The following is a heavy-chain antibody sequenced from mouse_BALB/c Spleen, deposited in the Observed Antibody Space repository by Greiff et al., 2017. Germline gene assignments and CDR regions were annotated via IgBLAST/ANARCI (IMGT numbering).Heavy chain of an antibody. CDR1: GFNIKDTY. D-gene: IGHD3-1*01. Sequence: VQLKESGAELVKPGASVKLSCTASGFNIKDTYMPWVKQRPEQGLEWIGRIDPANGNTKYDPKFQGKATITADTSSNTAYLQLSSLTSEDTAVYYCASIGERYFDYWGQGTTLTVSS. J-gene: IGHJ2*01. CDR2: IDPANGNT. CDR3: ASIGERYFDY. V-gene: IGHV14-3*02.